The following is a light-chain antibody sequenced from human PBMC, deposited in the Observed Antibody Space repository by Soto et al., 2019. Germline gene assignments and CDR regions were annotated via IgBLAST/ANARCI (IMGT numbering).Light chain of an antibody. Sequence: DIQMTQSQSSLSASIGSRFTITCRASQSISSWLAWYQQKPGKAPKILIYAASSLQSGVPSRFSGSGYGTDFNLTISSLQPEDFATYYCQQSYSTPITFGGGTKVDIK. CDR2: AAS. CDR1: QSISSW. CDR3: QQSYSTPIT. J-gene: IGKJ4*01. V-gene: IGKV1-39*01.